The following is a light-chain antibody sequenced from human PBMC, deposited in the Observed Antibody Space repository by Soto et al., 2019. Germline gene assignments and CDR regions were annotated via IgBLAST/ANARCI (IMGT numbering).Light chain of an antibody. J-gene: IGLJ1*01. V-gene: IGLV2-14*01. Sequence: QSALTQPASVSGSPGQSITISCTGTSSDVGGYNYVSWYQQHPGKAPKLMIYDVSNRPSGVSNRFSGSKSGNTASLTISGVQADDDDDYYCSSYTSSSTLLYVFGTGTKVTVL. CDR2: DVS. CDR1: SSDVGGYNY. CDR3: SSYTSSSTLLYV.